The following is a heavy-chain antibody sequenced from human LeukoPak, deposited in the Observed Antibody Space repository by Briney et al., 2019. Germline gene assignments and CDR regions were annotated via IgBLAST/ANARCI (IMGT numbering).Heavy chain of an antibody. V-gene: IGHV4-59*05. Sequence: PGGSLRLSCAASGFTVTSHYMSWVRQPPGKGLEWIGSIYYSGSTYYNPSLKSRVTISVDTSKNQFSLKLSSVTAADTAVYYCARQDYDSSGYPFDYWGQGTLVTVSS. CDR2: IYYSGST. D-gene: IGHD3-22*01. J-gene: IGHJ4*02. CDR3: ARQDYDSSGYPFDY. CDR1: GFTVTSHY.